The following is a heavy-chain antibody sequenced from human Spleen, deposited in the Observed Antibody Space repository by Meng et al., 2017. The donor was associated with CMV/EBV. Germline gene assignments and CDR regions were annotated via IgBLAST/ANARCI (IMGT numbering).Heavy chain of an antibody. D-gene: IGHD1-26*01. V-gene: IGHV3-21*01. CDR1: GFTFSPYS. CDR3: ARDQEWELLVGYFDY. CDR2: ISGRSTYI. J-gene: IGHJ4*02. Sequence: GESLKISCAASGFTFSPYSMNWVRQAPGKGLEWVSSISGRSTYINYADSVKGRFTISRDNAKNSLYLQMNSLTAGDTAVYYCARDQEWELLVGYFDYWGQGTLVTVSS.